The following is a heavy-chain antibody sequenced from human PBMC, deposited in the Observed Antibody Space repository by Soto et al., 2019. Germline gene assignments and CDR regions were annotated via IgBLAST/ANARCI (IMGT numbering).Heavy chain of an antibody. CDR1: GFSRSTKGMC. CDR3: ARTRVRPSYYRMDV. D-gene: IGHD1-1*01. Sequence: SGPTLVNPTQTLTLTCTFSGFSRSTKGMCVSWIRQPPGKALEWLARIDWDDDKYYTTSLKTRLTISKDTSKNQVVLTMTNMDPVDTATYYCARTRVRPSYYRMDVWGQGTTVTVSS. V-gene: IGHV2-70*11. J-gene: IGHJ6*02. CDR2: IDWDDDK.